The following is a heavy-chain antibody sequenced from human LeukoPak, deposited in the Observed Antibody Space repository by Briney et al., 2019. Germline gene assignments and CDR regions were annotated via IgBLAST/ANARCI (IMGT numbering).Heavy chain of an antibody. Sequence: PGGSLRLSCAASGFTLSSYSMNWVRQAPEKGLEWVSYISSSGSPIYYADSVKGRFTISRDNAKNSLYLQMNSLRAEDTAVYYCARDTTDYDSSGLDAFDIWGQGTMVTVSS. V-gene: IGHV3-48*04. D-gene: IGHD3-22*01. CDR2: ISSSGSPI. CDR3: ARDTTDYDSSGLDAFDI. CDR1: GFTLSSYS. J-gene: IGHJ3*02.